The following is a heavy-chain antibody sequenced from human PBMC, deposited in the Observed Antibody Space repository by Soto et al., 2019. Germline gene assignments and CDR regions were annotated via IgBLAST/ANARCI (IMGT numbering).Heavy chain of an antibody. Sequence: SVKVSCKASGGTFSSYAISWVRQAPGQGLEWMGGIIPIFGTANYAQKFQGRVTITADESTSTAYMELSSLRSEDTAVYYCARALSRNRAFDYWGQGTLVTVPQ. D-gene: IGHD1-1*01. CDR1: GGTFSSYA. V-gene: IGHV1-69*13. CDR3: ARALSRNRAFDY. CDR2: IIPIFGTA. J-gene: IGHJ4*02.